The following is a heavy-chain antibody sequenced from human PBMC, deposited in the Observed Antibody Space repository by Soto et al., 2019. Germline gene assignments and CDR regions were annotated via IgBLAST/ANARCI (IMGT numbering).Heavy chain of an antibody. J-gene: IGHJ4*02. CDR2: IIPIFGTA. Sequence: SVKVSCKASGGTFSSYAISWVRQAPGQGLEWMGGIIPIFGTANYAQKFQGRVTITADESTSTAYMELSSLRSEDTAVYYCARDFGAGSYYDYWGQGTLVTVSS. D-gene: IGHD1-26*01. V-gene: IGHV1-69*13. CDR3: ARDFGAGSYYDY. CDR1: GGTFSSYA.